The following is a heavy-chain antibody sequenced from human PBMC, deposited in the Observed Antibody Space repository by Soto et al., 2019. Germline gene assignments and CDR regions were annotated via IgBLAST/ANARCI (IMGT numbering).Heavy chain of an antibody. J-gene: IGHJ5*02. V-gene: IGHV4-31*03. CDR3: ATRPRYYYDSSGYS. CDR2: IYYSGST. CDR1: GGSISSGGYY. Sequence: PSETLSLTCTVSGGSISSGGYYWSWIRQHPGKGLEWIGYIYYSGSTYYNPSLKSRVTISVDTSKNQFSLKLSSVTAVDTDVYYCATRPRYYYDSSGYSWGQGTLVTVSS. D-gene: IGHD3-22*01.